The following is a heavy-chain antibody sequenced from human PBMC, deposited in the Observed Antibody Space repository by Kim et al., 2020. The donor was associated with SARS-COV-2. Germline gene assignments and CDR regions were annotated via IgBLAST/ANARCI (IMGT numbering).Heavy chain of an antibody. Sequence: GGSLRLSCATSGFTFGDFAMDWVRQAPGKAMEWVAFIGHDGSTKYYADSVKGRFTISRDNSENMLYLQMSRLRDEDTAVYFCAKDRARDSYYEFDYWGQGTLVTVSS. J-gene: IGHJ4*02. CDR2: IGHDGSTK. V-gene: IGHV3-30*02. CDR3: AKDRARDSYYEFDY. D-gene: IGHD3-16*01. CDR1: GFTFGDFA.